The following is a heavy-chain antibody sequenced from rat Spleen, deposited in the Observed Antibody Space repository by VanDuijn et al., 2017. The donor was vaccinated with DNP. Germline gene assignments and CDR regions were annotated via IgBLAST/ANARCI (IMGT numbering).Heavy chain of an antibody. CDR2: ISYDGGST. J-gene: IGHJ2*01. D-gene: IGHD1-10*01. CDR1: GFTFSKYY. V-gene: IGHV5-22*01. Sequence: EVQLVESGGGLVQPGRSMKLSCVASGFTFSKYYMAWVRQAPEKGLEWVAYISYDGGSTYFGDSVKGRFTISRDNAKSTLYLQMGSLRSEDTATYYCARHGYNNYYFDYWGQGVMVTVSS. CDR3: ARHGYNNYYFDY.